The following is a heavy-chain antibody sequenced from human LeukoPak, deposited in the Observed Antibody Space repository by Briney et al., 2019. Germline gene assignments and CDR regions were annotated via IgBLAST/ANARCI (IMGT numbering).Heavy chain of an antibody. Sequence: GGSLRLSCAASGFTFSKYWMRWVRQAPGKGLESVSRINTDGTVTTYPESVKGRFTVSRDNADKTMCLQMNRVRDEDTAVYYCATKQWLAPPPDSWGQGTPVTVSS. D-gene: IGHD6-19*01. J-gene: IGHJ4*02. CDR2: INTDGTVT. CDR1: GFTFSKYW. V-gene: IGHV3-74*01. CDR3: ATKQWLAPPPDS.